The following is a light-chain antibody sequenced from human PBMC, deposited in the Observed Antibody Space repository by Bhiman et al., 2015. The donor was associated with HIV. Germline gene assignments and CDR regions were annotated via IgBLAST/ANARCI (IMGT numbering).Light chain of an antibody. Sequence: QSLLTQPPSVSAAPGQKVTISCSGSSSNIGNNYVSWYQQLPGTAPKLLIYDNNKRPSGIPDRFSGSKSGTSATLGITGLQTEDEADYYCGTWDSSLGVGVFGGGTKVTVL. CDR2: DNN. V-gene: IGLV1-51*01. J-gene: IGLJ3*02. CDR1: SSNIGNNY. CDR3: GTWDSSLGVGV.